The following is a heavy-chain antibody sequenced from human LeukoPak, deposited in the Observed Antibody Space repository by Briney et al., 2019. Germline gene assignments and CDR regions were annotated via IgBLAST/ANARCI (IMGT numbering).Heavy chain of an antibody. CDR1: GYTFTNYA. J-gene: IGHJ4*02. Sequence: ASVKVSCKASGYTFTNYAISWVRQAPGQGLEWMGWISVYNGNTNYAQKLQGRVTMTADTSTTTAYMELRSLRSDDTAVYYCARVPPSAHQMLSSDYWGQGTQVTVSS. V-gene: IGHV1-18*01. CDR3: ARVPPSAHQMLSSDY. CDR2: ISVYNGNT. D-gene: IGHD2-2*01.